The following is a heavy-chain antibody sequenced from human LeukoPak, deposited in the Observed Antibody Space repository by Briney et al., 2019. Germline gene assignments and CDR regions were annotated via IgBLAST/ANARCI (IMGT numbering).Heavy chain of an antibody. V-gene: IGHV4-34*11. J-gene: IGHJ5*02. Sequence: KSSETLSLTCAVYGGSFSGYYWSWIRQPPGKGLEWIGYIYYSGSTNYNPSLESRVTMSVDTSKNQFSLKLSSVTAADTAVYFCARGMAAAYDYNWFDPWGRGTLVTVSS. D-gene: IGHD5-12*01. CDR1: GGSFSGYY. CDR3: ARGMAAAYDYNWFDP. CDR2: IYYSGST.